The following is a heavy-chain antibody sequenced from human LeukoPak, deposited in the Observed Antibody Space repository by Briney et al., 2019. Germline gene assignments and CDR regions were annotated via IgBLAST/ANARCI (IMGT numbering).Heavy chain of an antibody. CDR3: ARALQDQRLSLMLPLYYYYYMDV. J-gene: IGHJ6*03. D-gene: IGHD6-19*01. CDR2: ISAYNGNT. CDR1: GGTFSSYG. V-gene: IGHV1-18*01. Sequence: GASVKVSCKASGGTFSSYGISWVRQAPGQGLEWMGWISAYNGNTNYAQKLQGRVTMTTDTSTSTAYMELRSLRSDDTAVYYCARALQDQRLSLMLPLYYYYYMDVWGKGTTVTVSS.